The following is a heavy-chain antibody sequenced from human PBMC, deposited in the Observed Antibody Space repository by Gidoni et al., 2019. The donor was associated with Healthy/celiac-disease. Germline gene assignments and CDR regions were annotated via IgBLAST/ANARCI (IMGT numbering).Heavy chain of an antibody. J-gene: IGHJ4*02. CDR3: ARGDSDTAMVTGYFDY. CDR2: IWYDGSNK. V-gene: IGHV3-33*01. CDR1: GFTFSSYG. Sequence: QVQLVESGGGVVQPGRSLRLSCAPSGFTFSSYGMHWVRQAPAKGREWVAVIWYDGSNKYYADSVKGRFTISRDNSKNTLYLQMNSLRAEDTAVYYCARGDSDTAMVTGYFDYWGQGTLVTVSS. D-gene: IGHD5-18*01.